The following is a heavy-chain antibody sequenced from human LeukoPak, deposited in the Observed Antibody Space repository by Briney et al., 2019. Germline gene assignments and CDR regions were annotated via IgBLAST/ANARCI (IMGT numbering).Heavy chain of an antibody. J-gene: IGHJ6*02. CDR2: IRYDGSRT. CDR1: GFIFKNFG. D-gene: IGHD6-19*01. Sequence: GGSLRLSCAASGFIFKNFGMYWVRQAPGKGLEWVALIRYDGSRTYYTDSVKGRFTISRDNSKNTLYLQMGSLRAEDMAVYYCARDLSPLTAVAGTGSPDYGMDVWGQGTTVTVSS. CDR3: ARDLSPLTAVAGTGSPDYGMDV. V-gene: IGHV3-30*02.